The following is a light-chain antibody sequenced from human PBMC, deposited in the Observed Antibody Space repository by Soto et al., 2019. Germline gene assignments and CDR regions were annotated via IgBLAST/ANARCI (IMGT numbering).Light chain of an antibody. CDR3: QQYNNWPRT. Sequence: EIVLTQSPGTLSLSPCERATLSCRSSQSVSSSYLAWYQQKPGQAPRLLIYGASTRATGIPARFSGSGSGTEFTLTISSLQSEDFAVYYCQQYNNWPRTFGQGTKVDIK. CDR2: GAS. J-gene: IGKJ1*01. CDR1: QSVSSSY. V-gene: IGKV3-15*01.